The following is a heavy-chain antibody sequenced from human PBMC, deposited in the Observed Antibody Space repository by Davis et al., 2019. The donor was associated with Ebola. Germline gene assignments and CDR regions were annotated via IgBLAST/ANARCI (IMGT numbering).Heavy chain of an antibody. Sequence: SLKISCAASGFTFDDYAMHWVRQAPGKGLEWVSGISWNSGSIGYADSVKGRFTISRDNAKNSLYLQMNSLRAEDTALYYCAKGRYSSGWSDGWDLCYFDYWGQGTLVTVSS. J-gene: IGHJ4*02. V-gene: IGHV3-9*01. CDR1: GFTFDDYA. CDR2: ISWNSGSI. CDR3: AKGRYSSGWSDGWDLCYFDY. D-gene: IGHD6-19*01.